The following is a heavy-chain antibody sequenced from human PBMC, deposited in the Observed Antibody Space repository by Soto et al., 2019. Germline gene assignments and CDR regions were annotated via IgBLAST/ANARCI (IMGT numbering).Heavy chain of an antibody. CDR3: AGRGGGGLNQYGSGSYYNDY. CDR2: IYSGGST. Sequence: GGSLRLSCAASGFTVSSNYMSWVRQAPGKGLEWVSVIYSGGSTYYADSVKGRFTISRDNSKNTLYLQLNSLRAEDTGVYCWAGRGGGGLNQYGSGSYYNDYWGQGTLVTVSS. CDR1: GFTVSSNY. J-gene: IGHJ4*02. V-gene: IGHV3-66*02. D-gene: IGHD3-10*01.